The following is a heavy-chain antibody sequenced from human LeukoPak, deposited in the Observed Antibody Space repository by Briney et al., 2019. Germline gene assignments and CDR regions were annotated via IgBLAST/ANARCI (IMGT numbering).Heavy chain of an antibody. V-gene: IGHV3-48*03. J-gene: IGHJ3*02. D-gene: IGHD1-1*01. Sequence: GGSLRLSCAASGFTFSSYEMNWVRQAPGKGLEWASYISSSGSTIYYADSVKGRFTISRDNAKNSLYLQMNSLRAEDTAVYYCARDFGTGGDAFDIWGQGTMVTVSS. CDR1: GFTFSSYE. CDR2: ISSSGSTI. CDR3: ARDFGTGGDAFDI.